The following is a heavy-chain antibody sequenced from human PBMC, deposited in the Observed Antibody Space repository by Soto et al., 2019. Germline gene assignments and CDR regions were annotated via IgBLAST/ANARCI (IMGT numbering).Heavy chain of an antibody. J-gene: IGHJ5*02. CDR3: AHSGPPFSGSDCYVWFDP. V-gene: IGHV2-5*02. D-gene: IGHD2-21*02. CDR1: GFSLSSSGVG. Sequence: QITLKESGPTLVKPTQTLTLTCTFSGFSLSSSGVGVGWIRQPPGKAREWLALIYWDDDNRHSPSLKSRLTITRDTAKNQVVLTMTSMAPMDTATYFCAHSGPPFSGSDCYVWFDPWGQRSLVTFCS. CDR2: IYWDDDN.